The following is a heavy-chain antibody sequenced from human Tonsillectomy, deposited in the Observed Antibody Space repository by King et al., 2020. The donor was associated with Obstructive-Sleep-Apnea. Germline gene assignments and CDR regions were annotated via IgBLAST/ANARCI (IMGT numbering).Heavy chain of an antibody. CDR3: ARAKVGEQWLGYFDY. V-gene: IGHV3-30*04. D-gene: IGHD6-19*01. J-gene: IGHJ4*02. CDR2: ISSEGSIK. CDR1: VFTFSSYA. Sequence: HVQLVASGGGVVPPVRSLRLSCAASVFTFSSYAMHWVRQAPGKGLERGAGISSEGSIKNYGDSVKGRFTISRDNSQNTLYLQMNSVRAEDTAVYYCARAKVGEQWLGYFDYGGQGTLVTVSS.